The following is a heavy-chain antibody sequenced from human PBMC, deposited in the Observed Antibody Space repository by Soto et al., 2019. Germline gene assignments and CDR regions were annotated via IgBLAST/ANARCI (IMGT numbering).Heavy chain of an antibody. J-gene: IGHJ4*02. D-gene: IGHD2-15*01. CDR1: GLTFSSYS. CDR3: ARDRRCRGRSCFDY. CDR2: ISSSSSYL. V-gene: IGHV3-21*01. Sequence: EVQLVESGGGLVKPGGSLRLSCAASGLTFSSYSMNWVRQAPGKGLEWVSSISSSSSYLYYADSVKGRFTISRDNAKDSLYLQMNSLRAEDTAGYYWARDRRCRGRSCFDYWCQGTLVTVSS.